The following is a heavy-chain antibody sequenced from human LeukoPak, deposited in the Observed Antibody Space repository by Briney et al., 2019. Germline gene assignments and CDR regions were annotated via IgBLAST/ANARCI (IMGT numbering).Heavy chain of an antibody. CDR1: GGTFSSYA. V-gene: IGHV1-69*04. D-gene: IGHD6-13*01. J-gene: IGHJ5*02. CDR3: ARDIPGAGSSWYQNWFDP. CDR2: IIPILGIA. Sequence: SVKVSCKASGGTFSSYAISWVRQAPGQGLEWMGRIIPILGIANYAQKFQGRVTITADKSTSTAYMELSSLRSEDTAVYYCARDIPGAGSSWYQNWFDPGAREPWSPSPQ.